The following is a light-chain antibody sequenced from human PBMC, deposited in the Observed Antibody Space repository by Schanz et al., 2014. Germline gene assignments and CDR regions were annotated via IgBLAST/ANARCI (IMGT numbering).Light chain of an antibody. CDR3: QQYGSSLYT. CDR2: GAS. J-gene: IGKJ2*01. Sequence: EIVLTQSPGTLSLSPGERATLSCRASQSVTSGYLAWYQQKPGQAPRLLIYGASSRATGIPDRFSGSVSGTDFTLTISRLEPEDFAVYYCQQYGSSLYTFGQGTKLEIK. CDR1: QSVTSGY. V-gene: IGKV3-20*01.